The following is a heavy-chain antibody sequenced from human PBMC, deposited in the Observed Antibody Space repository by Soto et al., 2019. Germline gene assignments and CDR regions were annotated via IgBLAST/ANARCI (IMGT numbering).Heavy chain of an antibody. V-gene: IGHV3-48*02. D-gene: IGHD3-3*01. Sequence: GGSLRLSCAASGFTFSSYRMNWVRQAPGKGLEWVSYISSSSSTIYYADSVKGRFTISRDNAKNSLYLQMNSLRDEDTAVYYCARRGVTIFGVVTDFDYWGQGTLVTVSS. J-gene: IGHJ4*02. CDR3: ARRGVTIFGVVTDFDY. CDR2: ISSSSSTI. CDR1: GFTFSSYR.